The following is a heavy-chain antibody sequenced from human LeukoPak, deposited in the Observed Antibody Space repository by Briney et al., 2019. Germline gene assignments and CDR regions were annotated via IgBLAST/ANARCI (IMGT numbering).Heavy chain of an antibody. J-gene: IGHJ4*02. Sequence: ASVKVSCKTSGYRFKTFGISWVRQAPGQGLEWMGWIRADKGKTDYAQKFQDRVTLTIDTSTSTAYMELRSLTSDDTATYYCARDRSNSDFWGQGTLVTVS. CDR1: GYRFKTFG. CDR3: ARDRSNSDF. V-gene: IGHV1-18*01. CDR2: IRADKGKT. D-gene: IGHD4-11*01.